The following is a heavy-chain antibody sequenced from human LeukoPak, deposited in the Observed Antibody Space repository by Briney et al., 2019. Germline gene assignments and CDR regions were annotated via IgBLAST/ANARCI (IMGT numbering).Heavy chain of an antibody. CDR3: ARGVYIAAAQYAY. J-gene: IGHJ4*02. CDR2: IYYSGTT. CDR1: GGSISSYY. Sequence: PSETLSLTCTVSGGSISSYYWSWIRQPPGKGLEWIGYIYYSGTTNYNPSLKSRLTISVDTSKNQFSLALSSVTAADTAVYYCARGVYIAAAQYAYWGQGTLVTVSS. V-gene: IGHV4-59*01. D-gene: IGHD6-13*01.